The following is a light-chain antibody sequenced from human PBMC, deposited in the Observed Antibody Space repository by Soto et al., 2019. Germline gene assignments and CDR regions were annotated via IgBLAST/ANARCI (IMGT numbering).Light chain of an antibody. V-gene: IGKV1-5*03. CDR1: QSITTW. CDR3: QRYNDYQYV. CDR2: KAI. Sequence: DIQMTQSPSTLSASVGVRVTITCRASQSITTWLAWYQQKPGKAPKLLIYKAINLQSGVPSRFSGSGSGTEFTLTISSLQPDDFATYYCQRYNDYQYVFGQGTKLDMK. J-gene: IGKJ2*01.